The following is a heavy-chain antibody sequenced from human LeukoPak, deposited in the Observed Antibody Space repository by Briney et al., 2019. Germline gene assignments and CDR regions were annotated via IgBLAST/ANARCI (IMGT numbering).Heavy chain of an antibody. D-gene: IGHD3-10*01. Sequence: PSETLSLTCTVSGGSISSSSYYWSWIRQPPGKGLEWIGEINHSGSTNYNPSLKSRVTISVDTSKNQFSLKLSSVTAADTAVYYCARNGWGITMVRGVIGYWGQGTLVTVSS. CDR1: GGSISSSSYY. CDR3: ARNGWGITMVRGVIGY. CDR2: INHSGST. J-gene: IGHJ4*02. V-gene: IGHV4-39*07.